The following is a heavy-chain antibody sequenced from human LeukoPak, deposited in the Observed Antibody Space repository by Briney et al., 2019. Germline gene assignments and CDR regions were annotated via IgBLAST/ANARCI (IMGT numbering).Heavy chain of an antibody. Sequence: ASVKVFCKASGYTFTSYGLSWVRQAPGQGPEWMGWISAYNGNINYAQKFQGRLTLTTEKSTSAGYMELRSLRSDDTAVYYCARGLQIGFLEYWGQGTLVTVSS. CDR3: ARGLQIGFLEY. D-gene: IGHD4-11*01. CDR2: ISAYNGNI. CDR1: GYTFTSYG. J-gene: IGHJ4*02. V-gene: IGHV1-18*01.